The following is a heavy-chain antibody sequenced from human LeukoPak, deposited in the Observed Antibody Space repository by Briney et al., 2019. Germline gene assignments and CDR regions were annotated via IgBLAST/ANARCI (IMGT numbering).Heavy chain of an antibody. J-gene: IGHJ4*02. CDR2: INPSGGST. CDR1: GYTFTSYY. V-gene: IGHV1-46*01. D-gene: IGHD4-17*01. Sequence: GASVKVSCKASGYTFTSYYMHWVRQAPGQGLEWMGIINPSGGSTSYAQKFQGRVTMTRDTSTSTVYMELSSLRSEDTAVYYCARGDLGFSTVTMWHYFDYWGQGTLVTVSS. CDR3: ARGDLGFSTVTMWHYFDY.